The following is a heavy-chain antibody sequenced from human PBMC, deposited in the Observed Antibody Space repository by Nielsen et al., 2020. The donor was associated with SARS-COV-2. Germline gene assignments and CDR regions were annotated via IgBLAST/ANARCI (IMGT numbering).Heavy chain of an antibody. CDR3: SSPTVAY. Sequence: GGSLRLSCEGSGFTFSEFYMTWIRQAPGKGLEWITHMSRSGARTKSADSVKGRFTISRDDSKDTAYLQMNSLKTEDTAVYYCSSPTVAYWGQGTLVTVSS. J-gene: IGHJ4*02. D-gene: IGHD4-23*01. CDR1: GFTFSEFY. CDR2: MSRSGART. V-gene: IGHV3-11*03.